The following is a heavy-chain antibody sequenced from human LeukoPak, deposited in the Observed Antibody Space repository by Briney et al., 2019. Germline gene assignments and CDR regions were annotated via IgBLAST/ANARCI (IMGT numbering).Heavy chain of an antibody. Sequence: GGSLRLSCAASGFTFGDYAMHWVRQPPGEGLEWVSGISWNSGSIASADSVKGRFTISRDNAKNSLYLQMNSLRAEDTALYYCAKGPNFRDYDGSGYYDYFDYWGQGTLVTVSS. CDR2: ISWNSGSI. V-gene: IGHV3-9*01. CDR1: GFTFGDYA. J-gene: IGHJ4*02. D-gene: IGHD3-22*01. CDR3: AKGPNFRDYDGSGYYDYFDY.